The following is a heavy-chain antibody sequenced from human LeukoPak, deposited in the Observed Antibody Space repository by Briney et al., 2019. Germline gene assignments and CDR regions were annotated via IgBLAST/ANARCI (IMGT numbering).Heavy chain of an antibody. V-gene: IGHV4-34*01. CDR2: INHSGST. Sequence: SETLSLTCAVYVGSFSGCYWSWIRQPPGKGLEWIGEINHSGSTNYNPSLKSRVTISVDTSKNQFSLKLSSVTAADTAVYYCARSRVRGATSPLDIWGQGTTVTVSS. J-gene: IGHJ3*02. CDR3: ARSRVRGATSPLDI. CDR1: VGSFSGCY. D-gene: IGHD3-10*01.